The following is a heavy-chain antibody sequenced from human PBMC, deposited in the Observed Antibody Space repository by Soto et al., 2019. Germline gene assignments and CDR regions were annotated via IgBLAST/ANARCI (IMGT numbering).Heavy chain of an antibody. CDR3: AREGTVMYIKAARLNWFDP. Sequence: GGSLRLSCAASGFTFSSYAMHWVRQAPGKGLEWVAVISYDGSNKYYADSVKGRFTISRDNSKNTLYLQMNSLRAEDTAVYYCAREGTVMYIKAARLNWFDPWGQGTLVTVSS. J-gene: IGHJ5*02. CDR2: ISYDGSNK. V-gene: IGHV3-30-3*01. CDR1: GFTFSSYA. D-gene: IGHD6-6*01.